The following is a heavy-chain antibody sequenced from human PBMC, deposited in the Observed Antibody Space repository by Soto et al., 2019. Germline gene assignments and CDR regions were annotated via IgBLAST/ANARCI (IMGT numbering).Heavy chain of an antibody. CDR2: IYYSGST. Sequence: PSETLSLTCTVSGGSISSSSYYWGWIRQPPGKGLEWIGSIYYSGSTYYNPSLKSRVTISVDTSKNQFSLKLSSVTAADTAVYYCARLEGAMHYGMDVWGQGXTVTVYS. CDR3: ARLEGAMHYGMDV. D-gene: IGHD3-16*01. CDR1: GGSISSSSYY. J-gene: IGHJ6*02. V-gene: IGHV4-39*01.